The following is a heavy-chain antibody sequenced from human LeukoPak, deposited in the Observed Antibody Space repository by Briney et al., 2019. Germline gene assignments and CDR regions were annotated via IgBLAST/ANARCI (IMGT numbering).Heavy chain of an antibody. D-gene: IGHD5-18*01. CDR1: GFTVSSNY. V-gene: IGHV3-53*01. CDR3: AVYSYGSSSWFDP. CDR2: IYSDGDT. J-gene: IGHJ5*02. Sequence: GGSLRLSCAASGFTVSSNYMSWVRQAPGKGLEWVSLIYSDGDTNYADSVKGRFTISRDSSKNTLYLQMNSLRAEDTAVYYCAVYSYGSSSWFDPWGQGTLVTVSS.